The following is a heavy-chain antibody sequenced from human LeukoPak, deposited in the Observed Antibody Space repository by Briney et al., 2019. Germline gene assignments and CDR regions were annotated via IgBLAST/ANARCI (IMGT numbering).Heavy chain of an antibody. Sequence: PSQTLSLTCTVSGGSISSGSYYWSWIRQPAGKGLEWIGRIYTSGSTNYNPSLKSRVTISVGTSKNQFSLKLSSVTAADTAVYYCARSEARALGYWGQGTLVTVSS. V-gene: IGHV4-61*02. D-gene: IGHD3-16*01. CDR3: ARSEARALGY. CDR2: IYTSGST. J-gene: IGHJ4*02. CDR1: GGSISSGSYY.